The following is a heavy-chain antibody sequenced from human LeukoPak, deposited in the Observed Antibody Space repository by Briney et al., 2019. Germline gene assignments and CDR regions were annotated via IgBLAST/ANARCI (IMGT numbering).Heavy chain of an antibody. Sequence: PGGSLGLSCAASGFNFGYYGMHWVRQAPGKGLEWVAIMSHDSSDEFYADSVKGRFTISRDNSRNTLYLQMNTLRPDDTALYYCARERHFDWLCGFGPWGQGTVVTVSS. CDR1: GFNFGYYG. CDR2: MSHDSSDE. V-gene: IGHV3-30*03. CDR3: ARERHFDWLCGFGP. D-gene: IGHD3-9*01. J-gene: IGHJ5*02.